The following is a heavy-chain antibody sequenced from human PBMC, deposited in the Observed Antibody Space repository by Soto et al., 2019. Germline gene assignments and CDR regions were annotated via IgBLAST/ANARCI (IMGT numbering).Heavy chain of an antibody. CDR2: MNPNSCNT. CDR1: GYTFTSYD. J-gene: IGHJ6*03. V-gene: IGHV1-8*01. Sequence: ASVKVSCKASGYTFTSYDINWVRQATGQGLEWMGWMNPNSCNTGYAQKFQGRVTMTRNTSISTAYMELSSLRSEDTAVYYCARESGYDSYYYYYMAVWGKGTTVTVSS. D-gene: IGHD5-12*01. CDR3: ARESGYDSYYYYYMAV.